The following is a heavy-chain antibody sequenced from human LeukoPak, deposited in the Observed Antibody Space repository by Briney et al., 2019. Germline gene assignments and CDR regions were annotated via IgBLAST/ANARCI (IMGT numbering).Heavy chain of an antibody. D-gene: IGHD3-22*01. CDR1: GGSISSGSYY. V-gene: IGHV4-39*07. Sequence: PSETLSLTCTVSGGSISSGSYYWSWIRQPPGKGLEWIGSIYHSGSTYYNPSLKSRVTISVDTSKNQFSLKLSSVTAADTAVYYCATTMIAEYYFDYWGQGTLVTVSS. CDR2: IYHSGST. CDR3: ATTMIAEYYFDY. J-gene: IGHJ4*02.